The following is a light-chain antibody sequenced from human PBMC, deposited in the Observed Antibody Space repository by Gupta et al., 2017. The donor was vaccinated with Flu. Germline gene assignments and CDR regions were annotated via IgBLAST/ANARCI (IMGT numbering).Light chain of an antibody. J-gene: IGLJ2*01. Sequence: TSRDVGANKYVSWYQKYPGKAPKLIMYEVTNRPSGVSDRLSGSKSDNTASLTIPGLQAEDEAAYYCSSYTSSLTLIFGGGTKLTVL. CDR3: SSYTSSLTLI. V-gene: IGLV2-14*01. CDR1: SRDVGANKY. CDR2: EVT.